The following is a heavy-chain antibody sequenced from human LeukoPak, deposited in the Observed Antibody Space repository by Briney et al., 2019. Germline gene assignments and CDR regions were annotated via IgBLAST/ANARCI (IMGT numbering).Heavy chain of an antibody. CDR1: GFTFSSYW. CDR2: IKQDGSEK. CDR3: ARDTYSSSWYLYYFDY. D-gene: IGHD6-13*01. J-gene: IGHJ4*02. Sequence: GGSLRLSCAASGFTFSSYWMSWVRQAPGKGLEWVAYIKQDGSEKYYVDSVKGRFTISRDNAKNSLYLQMNSLRAEDTAVYYCARDTYSSSWYLYYFDYWGQGTLVTVSS. V-gene: IGHV3-7*01.